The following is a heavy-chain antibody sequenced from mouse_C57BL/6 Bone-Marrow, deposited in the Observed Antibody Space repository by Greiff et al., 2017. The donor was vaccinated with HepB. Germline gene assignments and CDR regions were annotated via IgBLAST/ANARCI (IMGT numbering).Heavy chain of an antibody. CDR1: GYTFTDYY. CDR3: ARWGVTLDD. D-gene: IGHD2-3*01. Sequence: VQLQQSGPELVKPGASVKISCKASGYTFTDYYMNWVKQSHGKSLEWIGDINPNNGGTSYNQKFKGKATLTVDKSSSTAYMELRSLTSEDSAVYYCARWGVTLDDWGQGTTLTVSS. CDR2: INPNNGGT. J-gene: IGHJ2*01. V-gene: IGHV1-26*01.